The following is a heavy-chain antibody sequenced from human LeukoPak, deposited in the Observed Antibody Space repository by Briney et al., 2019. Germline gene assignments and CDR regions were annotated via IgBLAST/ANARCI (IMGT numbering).Heavy chain of an antibody. Sequence: GGSLRLSCVGSGFTFSDAWMSWVRQAPGKGLEWVGRIKSKSDGGTIDYAAPMKGRFTISRDDSRNTLYLQMNSLKTEDKAVYYCTTRRQDGWWGQGTLVTVS. V-gene: IGHV3-15*01. J-gene: IGHJ4*02. CDR2: IKSKSDGGTI. CDR1: GFTFSDAW. CDR3: TTRRQDGW. D-gene: IGHD2-15*01.